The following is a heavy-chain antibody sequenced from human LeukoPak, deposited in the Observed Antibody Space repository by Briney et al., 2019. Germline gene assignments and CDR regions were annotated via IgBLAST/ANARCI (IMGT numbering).Heavy chain of an antibody. CDR1: GFTFSSYS. V-gene: IGHV3-48*04. J-gene: IGHJ4*02. CDR3: ARSQVRTDY. D-gene: IGHD2-21*01. Sequence: GGSLRLSCAASGFTFSSYSMNWVRQAPGKGLEWVSYISSSSSTIYYADSVKGRFTISRDNAKNSLYLQMNSLRAEDTAVYYCARSQVRTDYWGQGTLVTVSS. CDR2: ISSSSSTI.